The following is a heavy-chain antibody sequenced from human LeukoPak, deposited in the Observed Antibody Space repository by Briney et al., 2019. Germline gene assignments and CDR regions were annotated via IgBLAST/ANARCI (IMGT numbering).Heavy chain of an antibody. Sequence: GGSLRLSCAASGFTFSSYWMSWVRQAPGKGLEWVSYISSSGSTIYYADSVKGRFTISRDNAKNTLYLHMNSLRAEDTAVYYCARALGYCSGGSCYPSWWFDPWGQGTLVTVSS. CDR1: GFTFSSYW. D-gene: IGHD2-15*01. CDR2: ISSSGSTI. CDR3: ARALGYCSGGSCYPSWWFDP. J-gene: IGHJ5*02. V-gene: IGHV3-48*04.